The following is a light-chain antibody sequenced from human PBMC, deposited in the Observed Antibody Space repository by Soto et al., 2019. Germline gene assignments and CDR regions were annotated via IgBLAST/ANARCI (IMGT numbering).Light chain of an antibody. Sequence: DIVMTQSPDSLAVSLGERATINCKSSQSVLYSSNNKNYLAWYQQKPGQPPKLLIYWASTRESGVPDRFSGSGSGTDCALTISILQAEDVAVYYCQQYYSTPRALTFGGGTKVEIK. J-gene: IGKJ4*01. V-gene: IGKV4-1*01. CDR1: QSVLYSSNNKNY. CDR3: QQYYSTPRALT. CDR2: WAS.